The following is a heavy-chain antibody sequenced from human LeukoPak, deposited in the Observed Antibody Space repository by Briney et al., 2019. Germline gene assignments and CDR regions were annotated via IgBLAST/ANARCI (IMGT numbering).Heavy chain of an antibody. Sequence: SETLSLTCTVSGGSISSRSYYWGWIRQPPGKGLEWIGNIYYSGSTYYNPSLKSPVTISVDTSKNQFSLKLSSVTATDTAVYYCASYQVGATSGFDYWGQGTLVTVSS. J-gene: IGHJ4*02. CDR3: ASYQVGATSGFDY. D-gene: IGHD1-26*01. CDR1: GGSISSRSYY. CDR2: IYYSGST. V-gene: IGHV4-39*01.